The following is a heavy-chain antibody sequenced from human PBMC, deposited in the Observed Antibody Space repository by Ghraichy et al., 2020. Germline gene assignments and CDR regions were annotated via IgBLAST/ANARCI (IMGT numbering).Heavy chain of an antibody. CDR2: ISSSSAYT. V-gene: IGHV3-21*01. J-gene: IGHJ6*02. Sequence: GGSLRLSCLASGLTFSDYSMNWIRQAPGKGLEWVSSISSSSAYTDYADSVKGRFTISRDNAKKSVYLQMKSLRAEDTAVYACARGRSSWPGHDYYYGLHAWGQGTTVTVSS. D-gene: IGHD6-13*01. CDR1: GLTFSDYS. CDR3: ARGRSSWPGHDYYYGLHA.